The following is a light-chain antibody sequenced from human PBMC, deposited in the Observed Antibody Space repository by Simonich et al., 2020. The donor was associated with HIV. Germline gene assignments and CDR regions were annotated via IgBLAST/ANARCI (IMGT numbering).Light chain of an antibody. V-gene: IGKV1-39*01. CDR2: AAS. Sequence: DIQMTQSPSSLSASVGNRVTITCQASQSISSYLNWYQQKPGKAPKLLIYAASSLQSGVPSRFSGSGSGTDFTLTINSLEAEDAATYYCHQSSSLPYTFGQGTKLEIK. CDR3: HQSSSLPYT. CDR1: QSISSY. J-gene: IGKJ2*01.